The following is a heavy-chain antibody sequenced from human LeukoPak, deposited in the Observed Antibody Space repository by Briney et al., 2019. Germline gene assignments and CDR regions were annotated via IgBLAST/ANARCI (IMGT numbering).Heavy chain of an antibody. CDR2: INAGNGNT. V-gene: IGHV1-3*01. Sequence: ASVKVSCKASGYTFTSYAMHWVRQAPGQRLEWMGWINAGNGNTKYSQKFQGRVTITRDTSASTAYMELSSLRSEDTAVYYCARDVLYDSSGYYPFDYWGQGTQVTVSS. J-gene: IGHJ4*02. CDR3: ARDVLYDSSGYYPFDY. D-gene: IGHD3-22*01. CDR1: GYTFTSYA.